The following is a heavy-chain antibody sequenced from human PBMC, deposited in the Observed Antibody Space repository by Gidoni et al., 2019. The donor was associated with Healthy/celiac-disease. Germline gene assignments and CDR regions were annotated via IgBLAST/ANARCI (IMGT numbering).Heavy chain of an antibody. J-gene: IGHJ5*02. Sequence: QVQLVESGGGVVQPGRSLRLSCAASGFTFSSYAMHWVRQAPGKGLEWVAVISYDGSNKYYAGSVKGRFTISRDNSKNTLYLQMNSLRAEDTAVYYCARTVAGPFDPWGQGTLVTVSS. CDR3: ARTVAGPFDP. D-gene: IGHD6-19*01. V-gene: IGHV3-30-3*01. CDR2: ISYDGSNK. CDR1: GFTFSSYA.